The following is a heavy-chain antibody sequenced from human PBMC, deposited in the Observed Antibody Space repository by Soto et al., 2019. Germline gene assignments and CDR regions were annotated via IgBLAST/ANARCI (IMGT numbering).Heavy chain of an antibody. J-gene: IGHJ4*02. CDR1: GGRFNNNA. V-gene: IGHV1-69*01. Sequence: QVQLVQSGAAVKKPGSSVKVSCKASGGRFNNNAVSWVRQAPGQGLEWMGGVIPALRKTNYAEKFLGRVTITADESTSTAYMELRTLRSEDTALYYCAFGRTYGGGANYDYFDHWGQGTLVTVSS. CDR2: VIPALRKT. CDR3: AFGRTYGGGANYDYFDH. D-gene: IGHD2-21*01.